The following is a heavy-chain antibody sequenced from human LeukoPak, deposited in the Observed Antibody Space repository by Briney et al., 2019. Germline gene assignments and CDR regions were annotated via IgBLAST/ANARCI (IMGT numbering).Heavy chain of an antibody. J-gene: IGHJ5*02. CDR3: ARDGSGSYGWFDP. CDR1: GGSISSYY. D-gene: IGHD3-10*01. Sequence: PSETESLTCTVSGGSISSYYWSWLRQPPGKGLEWIGYIYYSGSTNYNPSLKSRVTISVDTSKNQFSLKLSSVTAADTAVYYCARDGSGSYGWFDPWGQGTLVTVSS. CDR2: IYYSGST. V-gene: IGHV4-59*01.